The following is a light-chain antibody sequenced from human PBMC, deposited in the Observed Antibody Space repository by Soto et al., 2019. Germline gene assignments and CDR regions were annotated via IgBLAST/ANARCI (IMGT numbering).Light chain of an antibody. V-gene: IGKV3-20*01. CDR3: QQYGSSPPVT. Sequence: EIVLTQSPGTLSLSPGERATLSCRASQSVSSNYLAWYQQKPGQAPRLLIFGASSRATGIPDRFSGSGSGTDFTLTISRLEPEDFAVYYCQQYGSSPPVTFGGGTKVDI. CDR1: QSVSSNY. CDR2: GAS. J-gene: IGKJ4*01.